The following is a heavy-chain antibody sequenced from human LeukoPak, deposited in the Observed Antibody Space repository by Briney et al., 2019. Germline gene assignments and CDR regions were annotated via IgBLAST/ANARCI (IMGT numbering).Heavy chain of an antibody. J-gene: IGHJ4*02. Sequence: GGSLRLSCAASGFTFSSYAMTWVRQGPGKGLECVSAISGSGGSTYYADSVKGRFTISRDNSKNTLYLQMNSLRAEDTAVYYCAKGTLGNCNGGSWFPLDYWGQGTLVTVSS. CDR1: GFTFSSYA. V-gene: IGHV3-23*01. CDR2: ISGSGGST. D-gene: IGHD2-15*01. CDR3: AKGTLGNCNGGSWFPLDY.